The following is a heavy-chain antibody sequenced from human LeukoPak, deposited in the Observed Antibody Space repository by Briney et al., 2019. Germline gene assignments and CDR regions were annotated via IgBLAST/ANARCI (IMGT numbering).Heavy chain of an antibody. V-gene: IGHV3-33*08. J-gene: IGHJ4*02. D-gene: IGHD3-22*01. CDR1: GFTFSYYT. CDR3: ARDEGPGYYDSSGYEFDY. Sequence: PGGSLRLSCAASGFTFSYYTMHWVRQAPGKGLEWVAVIWYDGSNKYYADSVKGRFTISRDNSKNTLYLQMNSLRAEDTAVYYCARDEGPGYYDSSGYEFDYWGQGTLVTVSS. CDR2: IWYDGSNK.